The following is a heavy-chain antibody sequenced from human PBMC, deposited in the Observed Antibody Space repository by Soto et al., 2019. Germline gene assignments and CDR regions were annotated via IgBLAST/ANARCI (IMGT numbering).Heavy chain of an antibody. J-gene: IGHJ4*02. Sequence: GGSLRLSCEASGFTLSTFWMHWVRQAPGKGLVWVSRINSDGSSTNYADSVKGRVTISRDNAKNMLYLQMNSLRAEDTAVYYCARDFEYWGQGTLVTVSS. CDR1: GFTLSTFW. CDR3: ARDFEY. CDR2: INSDGSST. V-gene: IGHV3-74*01.